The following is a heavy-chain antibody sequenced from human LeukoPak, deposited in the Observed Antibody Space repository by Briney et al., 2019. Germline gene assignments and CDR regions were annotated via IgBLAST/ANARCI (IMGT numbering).Heavy chain of an antibody. Sequence: HPSETLSLTCTVSGYSISSGYYWGWVRQAPGKGLEWVAFIRYDGSNKYYADSVKGRFTISRDNSKNTLYLQMNSLRAEDTAVYYCAKDRKFVVVPAALDYWGQGTLVTVSS. CDR1: GYSISSGYY. D-gene: IGHD2-2*01. CDR2: IRYDGSNK. V-gene: IGHV3-30*02. J-gene: IGHJ4*02. CDR3: AKDRKFVVVPAALDY.